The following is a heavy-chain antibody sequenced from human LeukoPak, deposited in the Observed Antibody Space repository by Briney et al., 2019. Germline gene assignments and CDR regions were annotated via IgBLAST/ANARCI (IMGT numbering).Heavy chain of an antibody. CDR3: ARKRGGYDSSGYYFSWFDP. D-gene: IGHD3-22*01. Sequence: SETLSLTCTVSGGSISSYYWSWIRQPPGKGLEWIGYIYYSGSTDYNPSLKSRVTISVDTSKNQFSLKLCSVTAADTAVYYCARKRGGYDSSGYYFSWFDPWGQGTLVTVSS. V-gene: IGHV4-59*01. CDR2: IYYSGST. CDR1: GGSISSYY. J-gene: IGHJ5*02.